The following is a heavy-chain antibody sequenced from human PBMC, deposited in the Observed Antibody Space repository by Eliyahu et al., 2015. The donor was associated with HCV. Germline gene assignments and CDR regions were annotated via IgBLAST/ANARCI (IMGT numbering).Heavy chain of an antibody. CDR1: GGSISSSSYY. Sequence: QLQLQESGPGLVKPSETLSLTCTVSGGSISSSSYYWGWIRQPPGKGLEWIGSIYYSGSTYYNPSLKSRVTISVDTSKNQFSLKLSSVTAADTAVYYCARALVALDAFDIWGQGTMVTVSS. D-gene: IGHD5-12*01. CDR3: ARALVALDAFDI. J-gene: IGHJ3*02. CDR2: IYYSGST. V-gene: IGHV4-39*07.